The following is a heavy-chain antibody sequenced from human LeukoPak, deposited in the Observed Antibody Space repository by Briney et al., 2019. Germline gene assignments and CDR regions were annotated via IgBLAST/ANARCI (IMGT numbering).Heavy chain of an antibody. V-gene: IGHV3-48*02. D-gene: IGHD6-19*01. Sequence: PGGPLRLSCAASGFTFSRNSMNWVRQAPGKGLEWGSCISTSSSSIYYADSVKGRFTISRDNAKNSLYLQMNSLRDEDTAVYYCARDSSWGYSGGCFDYWGQGTLVTVSS. CDR2: ISTSSSSI. J-gene: IGHJ4*02. CDR1: GFTFSRNS. CDR3: ARDSSWGYSGGCFDY.